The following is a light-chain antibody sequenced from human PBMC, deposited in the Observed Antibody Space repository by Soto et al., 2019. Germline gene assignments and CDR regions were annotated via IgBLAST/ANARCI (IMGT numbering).Light chain of an antibody. Sequence: EIVLTQSPGTLSLSPGERATLSCRASQSVSNNYLAWYQQKPGQAPRLLIYDASNRATGIPARFSGSGSGTDFTLTISSLEPEDFAVYYCQQRSNWPLITFGQGTKGDIK. V-gene: IGKV3-11*01. CDR3: QQRSNWPLIT. J-gene: IGKJ1*01. CDR2: DAS. CDR1: QSVSNNY.